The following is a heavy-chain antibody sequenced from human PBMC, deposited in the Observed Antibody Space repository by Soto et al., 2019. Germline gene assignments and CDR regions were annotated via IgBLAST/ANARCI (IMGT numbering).Heavy chain of an antibody. V-gene: IGHV3-7*01. CDR3: ARQRGYCSSTSCYIPFDY. Sequence: PGGSLRLSCAASGFTFSSYWMSWVRQAPGKGLEWVANIKQDGSEKYYVDSVKGRFTISRDNAKNSLYLQMNSLRAEDTAVYYCARQRGYCSSTSCYIPFDYWGQGTLVTVSS. CDR1: GFTFSSYW. J-gene: IGHJ4*02. D-gene: IGHD2-2*02. CDR2: IKQDGSEK.